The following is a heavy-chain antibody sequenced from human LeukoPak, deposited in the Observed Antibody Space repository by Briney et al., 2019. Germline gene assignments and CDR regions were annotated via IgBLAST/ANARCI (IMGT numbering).Heavy chain of an antibody. Sequence: LPGGSLRLSCAASGFTFSSYATNWVRQAPGKGLEWVSVISGSGGTTYYADSVKGRFTISRDNSKNTLYLQMNSLRAEDTAIYYCAKASLGGYYYYGMDVWGQGTTVTVS. D-gene: IGHD3-16*01. CDR1: GFTFSSYA. J-gene: IGHJ6*02. V-gene: IGHV3-23*01. CDR2: ISGSGGTT. CDR3: AKASLGGYYYYGMDV.